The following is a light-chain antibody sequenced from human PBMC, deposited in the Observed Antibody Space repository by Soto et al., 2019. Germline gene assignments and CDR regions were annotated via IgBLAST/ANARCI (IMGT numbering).Light chain of an antibody. V-gene: IGLV2-14*01. CDR1: TSDVGNYNS. J-gene: IGLJ2*01. Sequence: QSALTQPASVSGSPGQSITISCTGTTSDVGNYNSVSWYQQHPGKAPKLMIYDVSNRPSGVSNRFSGSKSGNTASLTISGLQDEDEADYYCSSHASSSTPIFGGGTKLTVL. CDR3: SSHASSSTPI. CDR2: DVS.